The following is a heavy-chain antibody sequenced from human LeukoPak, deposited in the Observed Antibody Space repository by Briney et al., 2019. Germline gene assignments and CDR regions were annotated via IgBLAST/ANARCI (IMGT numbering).Heavy chain of an antibody. CDR2: IYVGYNT. CDR3: ATLYGGQRADGY. Sequence: PGGSLRLSCEASGFIVSDFYMSWVRQAPGKGLEWVSSIYVGYNTGYAESVKGRFTISRDKSKSTLFLQMNSLRADDTAVYYCATLYGGQRADGYWGQGTLVTVSS. CDR1: GFIVSDFY. D-gene: IGHD2-15*01. V-gene: IGHV3-53*01. J-gene: IGHJ4*02.